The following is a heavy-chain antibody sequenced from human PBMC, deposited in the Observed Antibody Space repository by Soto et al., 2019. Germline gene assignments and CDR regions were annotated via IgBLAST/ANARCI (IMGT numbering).Heavy chain of an antibody. CDR3: ARDLYYSSGRYFDHDAFDI. CDR1: GYNFTSYG. CDR2: ISPHNDRT. V-gene: IGHV1-18*01. D-gene: IGHD6-19*01. Sequence: QVQLVQSGADVKKPGASVKVSCKASGYNFTSYGISWVRQAPGQGLEWMGWISPHNDRTKYARRFQDRVTMTTETPTSTVYMELGSLGSDDTAVYYCARDLYYSSGRYFDHDAFDIWGQGTVVTVSS. J-gene: IGHJ3*02.